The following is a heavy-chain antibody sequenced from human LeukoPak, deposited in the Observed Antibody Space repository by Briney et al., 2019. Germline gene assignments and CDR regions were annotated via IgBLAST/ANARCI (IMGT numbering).Heavy chain of an antibody. D-gene: IGHD3-16*01. CDR3: IADTAGDLAF. J-gene: IGHJ4*02. V-gene: IGHV3-9*01. CDR2: ILSNSAAI. CDR1: GFTFNNYA. Sequence: PGRSLRLSCATSGFTFNNYALHWVRQAPGKGLEWVSGILSNSAAIGYGDSVKGRFTISRDAATNSLYLQMNSLKIEDTALYYCIADTAGDLAFWGQGTLVIVSS.